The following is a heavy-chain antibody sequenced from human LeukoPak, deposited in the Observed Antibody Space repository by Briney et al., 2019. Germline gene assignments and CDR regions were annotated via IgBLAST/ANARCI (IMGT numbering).Heavy chain of an antibody. CDR3: ARDYCSGESCYDH. CDR1: GFIFSDYW. Sequence: GGSLRLSCAASGFIFSDYWMGWVRQAPGKGLEWVANMKLDGSEEYYLDSVKGRFIISRDNANNSLSLQMNSLRTEDTAVYYCARDYCSGESCYDHWGQGALATVSS. D-gene: IGHD2-15*01. J-gene: IGHJ4*02. CDR2: MKLDGSEE. V-gene: IGHV3-7*03.